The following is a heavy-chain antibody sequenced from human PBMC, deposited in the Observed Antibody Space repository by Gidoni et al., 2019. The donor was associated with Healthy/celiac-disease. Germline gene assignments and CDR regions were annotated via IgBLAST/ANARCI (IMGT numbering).Heavy chain of an antibody. CDR3: AGLVVPAAVDY. J-gene: IGHJ4*02. Sequence: QVQLQQWGAGLLKPSETLSLTRAVYGGSFSGYYWSWIRQPPGKGLEWIGEINHSGSTNYNPSLKRRVTISVDTSKNQFSLKLSSVTAADTAVYYCAGLVVPAAVDYWGQGTLVTVSS. V-gene: IGHV4-34*01. CDR1: GGSFSGYY. D-gene: IGHD2-2*01. CDR2: INHSGST.